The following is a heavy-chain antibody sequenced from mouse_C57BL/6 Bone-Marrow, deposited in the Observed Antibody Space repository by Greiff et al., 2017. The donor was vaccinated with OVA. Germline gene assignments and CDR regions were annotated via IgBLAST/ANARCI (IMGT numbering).Heavy chain of an antibody. CDR1: GYTFTSYW. D-gene: IGHD2-3*01. Sequence: QVQLKQPGAELVKPGASVKVSCKASGYTFTSYWMHWVKQRPGQGLEWIGRIHPSDSDTNYNQKFKGKATLTVDKSSSTAYMQLSSLTSEDSAVYYCAIPCGWLLRRLAYWGQGTLVTVAA. CDR3: AIPCGWLLRRLAY. V-gene: IGHV1-74*01. J-gene: IGHJ3*01. CDR2: IHPSDSDT.